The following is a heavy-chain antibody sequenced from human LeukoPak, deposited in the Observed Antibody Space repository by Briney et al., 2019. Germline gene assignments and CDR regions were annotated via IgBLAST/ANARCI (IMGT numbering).Heavy chain of an antibody. CDR1: GFSFSSYA. V-gene: IGHV3-30*04. J-gene: IGHJ1*01. Sequence: GGSLSLSCAASGFSFSSYAMHWVRQAPGKGLEWVAFMSYDGNEKHYADSVKGRFTISRDNSKNTLYLQMNSLRAEDTAVYFCASEFREDHSGSQYFQHWGQGTLVSVSS. D-gene: IGHD5-12*01. CDR2: MSYDGNEK. CDR3: ASEFREDHSGSQYFQH.